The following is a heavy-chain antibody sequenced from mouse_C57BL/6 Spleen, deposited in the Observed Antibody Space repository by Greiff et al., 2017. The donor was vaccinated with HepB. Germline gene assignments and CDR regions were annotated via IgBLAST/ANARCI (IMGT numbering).Heavy chain of an antibody. CDR2: ILPGSGST. CDR1: GYTFTGYW. J-gene: IGHJ2*01. V-gene: IGHV1-9*01. D-gene: IGHD1-1*01. CDR3: SRFGSSPWDGGVFDY. Sequence: QVQLQQSGAELMKPGASVKLSCKATGYTFTGYWIEWVKQRPGHGLEWIGEILPGSGSTNYNEKFKGKATFTADTSSNTAYMQLSSLTTEDSAIYYCSRFGSSPWDGGVFDYWGQGTTLTVSS.